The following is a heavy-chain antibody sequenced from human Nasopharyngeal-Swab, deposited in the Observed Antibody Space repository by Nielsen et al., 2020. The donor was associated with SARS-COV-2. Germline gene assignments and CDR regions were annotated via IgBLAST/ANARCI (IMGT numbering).Heavy chain of an antibody. CDR3: AKVGNDYGDYWFDP. CDR1: GFTFSSYW. V-gene: IGHV3-23*01. CDR2: LSGSGGNT. D-gene: IGHD4-17*01. J-gene: IGHJ5*02. Sequence: GESLKISCAASGFTFSSYWMHWVRQAPGKGLEWVSALSGSGGNTYYADAVKGRFTISRDNSKNTLYLQMNSLRAEDTAVYYCAKVGNDYGDYWFDPWGQGTLVTVSS.